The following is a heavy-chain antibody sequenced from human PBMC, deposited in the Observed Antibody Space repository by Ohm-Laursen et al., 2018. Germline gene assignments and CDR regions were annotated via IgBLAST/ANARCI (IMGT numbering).Heavy chain of an antibody. J-gene: IGHJ6*02. CDR1: GFTFSTYW. CDR3: ARDVAHGGYGFGMDV. CDR2: IKQDGRET. V-gene: IGHV3-7*01. D-gene: IGHD5-12*01. Sequence: SLRLSCTASGFTFSTYWMSWVRQAPGKGLEWVARIKQDGRETEYVDSVKGRFTISRDNARNSVSLQMNSLRAEDTAVYYCARDVAHGGYGFGMDVWGQGTTVTVSS.